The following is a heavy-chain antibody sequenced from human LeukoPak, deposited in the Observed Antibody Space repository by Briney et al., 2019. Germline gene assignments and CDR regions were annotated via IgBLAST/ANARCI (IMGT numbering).Heavy chain of an antibody. CDR3: ARRGYYPSDWFDP. CDR1: GGSISSYY. J-gene: IGHJ5*02. D-gene: IGHD3-3*01. V-gene: IGHV4-59*08. Sequence: KPSETLSLTCTVSGGSISSYYWSWIRQPPGKGLEWIGYINYSGSTNYNPSLKSRVTISVDTSKNQFSLKLRSVTAADTAVYYCARRGYYPSDWFDPWGQGTLVTVSS. CDR2: INYSGST.